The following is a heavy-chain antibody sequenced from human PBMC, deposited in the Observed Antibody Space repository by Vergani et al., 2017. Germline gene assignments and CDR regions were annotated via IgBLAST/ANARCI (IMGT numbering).Heavy chain of an antibody. J-gene: IGHJ4*02. CDR1: GFTFSSYG. D-gene: IGHD6-13*01. V-gene: IGHV3-33*01. CDR2: IWYDGSNK. Sequence: QVQLVESGGGVVQPGRSLRLSCAASGFTFSSYGMHWVRQAPGKGLEWVAVIWYDGSNKYYADSVKGRFTISRDNSKNTLYLQMNSLRAEDTAVYYCARDRIAAAGNLDYWGQGTLVTVSS. CDR3: ARDRIAAAGNLDY.